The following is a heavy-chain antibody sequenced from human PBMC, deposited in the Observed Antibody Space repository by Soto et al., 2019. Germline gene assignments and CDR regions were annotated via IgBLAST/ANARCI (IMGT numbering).Heavy chain of an antibody. CDR2: LSRGGGTT. J-gene: IGHJ5*02. CDR1: GFTFSSHG. D-gene: IGHD6-6*01. CDR3: AKEVFRSSHP. V-gene: IGHV3-23*01. Sequence: GGSLRLSCAASGFTFSSHGMSWVRQAPGKGLEWIAGLSRGGGTTYYADSVKGRFTISRDNSKNTLYLQMNSLTAEDTAVYYCAKEVFRSSHPLGQGTRVTVSS.